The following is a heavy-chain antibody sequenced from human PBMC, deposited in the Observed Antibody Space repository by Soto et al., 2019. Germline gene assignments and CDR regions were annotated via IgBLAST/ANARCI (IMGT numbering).Heavy chain of an antibody. Sequence: GASVKVSCKASGYTFTSYYMHWVRQAPGQGLEWMGIINPSGGSTSYAQKFQGRVTMTRDTSTSTVYMELSSLRSEDTAVYYCARDRFNAQDTAMAHGAFDIWGQGTMVTVSS. CDR2: INPSGGST. J-gene: IGHJ3*02. V-gene: IGHV1-46*01. CDR1: GYTFTSYY. D-gene: IGHD5-18*01. CDR3: ARDRFNAQDTAMAHGAFDI.